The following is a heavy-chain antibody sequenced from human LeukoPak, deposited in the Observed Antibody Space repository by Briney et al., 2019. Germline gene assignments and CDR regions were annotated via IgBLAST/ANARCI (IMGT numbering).Heavy chain of an antibody. CDR3: ARGRYYGGDCYSATDFDY. V-gene: IGHV4-34*01. D-gene: IGHD2-21*02. J-gene: IGHJ4*02. CDR2: INHSGTI. CDR1: GGSLSVYY. Sequence: SETLSLTCGVYGGSLSVYYWSGIRQPPGKGLEWIGEINHSGTINYNPSLKSRVTISIDTSKNQFSLKLSSVTAADTSIYYCARGRYYGGDCYSATDFDYWGQGTLVTVSS.